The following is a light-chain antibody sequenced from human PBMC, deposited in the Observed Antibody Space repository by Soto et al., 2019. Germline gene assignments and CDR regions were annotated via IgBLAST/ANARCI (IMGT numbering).Light chain of an antibody. CDR3: QQRDNWPSYT. CDR2: DAN. J-gene: IGKJ2*01. V-gene: IGKV3-11*01. Sequence: EIVLTQSPATLSLSPGERATLSCRASQSVRSSLAWYQHKPGQPPRLLIYDANTRAIGIPARFSGSGSGTDFILTISGLEPEDFAVYYCQQRDNWPSYTCGQGTKVEMK. CDR1: QSVRSS.